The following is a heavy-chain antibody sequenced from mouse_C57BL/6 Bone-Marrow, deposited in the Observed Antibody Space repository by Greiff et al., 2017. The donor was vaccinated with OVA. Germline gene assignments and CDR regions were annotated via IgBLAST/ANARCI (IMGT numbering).Heavy chain of an antibody. CDR3: ASRGSSYHYAMDY. V-gene: IGHV1-49*01. CDR1: YFAFMASA. Sequence: LKESGAELVRPGSSVKLSCKDSYFAFMASAMHWVKQRPGHGLEWIGSFTMYSDATEYSENFKGKATLTANTSSSTAYMELSSLTSEDSAVYYCASRGSSYHYAMDYWGQGTSVTVSS. J-gene: IGHJ4*01. CDR2: FTMYSDAT. D-gene: IGHD1-1*01.